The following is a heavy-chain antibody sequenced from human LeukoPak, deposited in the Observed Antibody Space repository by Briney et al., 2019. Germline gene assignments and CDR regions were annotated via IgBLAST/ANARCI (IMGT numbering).Heavy chain of an antibody. CDR1: GASISNYY. V-gene: IGHV4-59*01. CDR3: ARVVYSGYDFRGAMDV. CDR2: IYYSGRT. D-gene: IGHD5-12*01. J-gene: IGHJ6*03. Sequence: PSETLSLTCTVSGASISNYYWNWIRQPPGKGLEWIGYIYYSGRTNYNPSLKSRVTISVDTSKNQFSLKLSSVTAADTAVYYCARVVYSGYDFRGAMDVWGKGTTVTVSS.